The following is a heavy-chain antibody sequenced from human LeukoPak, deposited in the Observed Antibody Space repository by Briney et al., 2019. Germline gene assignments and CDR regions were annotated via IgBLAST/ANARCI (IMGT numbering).Heavy chain of an antibody. D-gene: IGHD1-26*01. Sequence: GGSLRLSCAASGFTFSSYAMSWVRQAPGKGLEWVSSISNSGGRTFYTDSVKGRFTISRDNSKNTLYLQMNSLRAEDTAVYYCARSDPEFGSPFDYWGQGTLVTVSS. V-gene: IGHV3-23*01. CDR1: GFTFSSYA. J-gene: IGHJ4*02. CDR3: ARSDPEFGSPFDY. CDR2: ISNSGGRT.